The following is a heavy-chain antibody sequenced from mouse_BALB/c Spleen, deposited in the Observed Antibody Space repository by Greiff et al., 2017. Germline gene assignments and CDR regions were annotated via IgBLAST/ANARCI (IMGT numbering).Heavy chain of an antibody. D-gene: IGHD2-3*01. Sequence: QVQLKQPGAELVKPGASVKLSCKASGYTFTSYWMHWVKQRPGRGLEWIGRIDPNSGGTKYNEKFKSKATLTVDKPSSTAYMQLSSLTSEDSAVYYCTRSYDGHFDYWRQGTTLTVSS. V-gene: IGHV1-62-3*01. CDR2: IDPNSGGT. CDR1: GYTFTSYW. J-gene: IGHJ2*01. CDR3: TRSYDGHFDY.